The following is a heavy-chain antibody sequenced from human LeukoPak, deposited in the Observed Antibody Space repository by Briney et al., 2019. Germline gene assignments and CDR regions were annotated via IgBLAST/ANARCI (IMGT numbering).Heavy chain of an antibody. V-gene: IGHV3-23*01. D-gene: IGHD3-10*01. CDR2: ISGSGSST. CDR3: AKDAGRKVRVEFYGSGTPYNWFDP. J-gene: IGHJ5*02. Sequence: TGGSLRLSCAASGFTFSNNGMSWVRQSPGRGLEWVSAISGSGSSTYYADSVKGRFTISRDNFKNTLYLQMNSLRAEDTAVYYCAKDAGRKVRVEFYGSGTPYNWFDPWGQGTLVTVSS. CDR1: GFTFSNNG.